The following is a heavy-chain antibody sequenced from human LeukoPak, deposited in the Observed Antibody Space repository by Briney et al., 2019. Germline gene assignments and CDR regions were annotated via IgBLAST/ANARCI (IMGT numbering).Heavy chain of an antibody. V-gene: IGHV3-30*19. D-gene: IGHD3-10*01. Sequence: GGSLILSCAASGFTFSSYGMHWVRQAPGKGLEWVAVISYDGSNKYYADSVKGRFTISRDNSKNTLYLQMNSLRAEDTAVYYCARVGTITMVRGGLYNWFDPWGQGTLVTVSS. CDR1: GFTFSSYG. J-gene: IGHJ5*02. CDR2: ISYDGSNK. CDR3: ARVGTITMVRGGLYNWFDP.